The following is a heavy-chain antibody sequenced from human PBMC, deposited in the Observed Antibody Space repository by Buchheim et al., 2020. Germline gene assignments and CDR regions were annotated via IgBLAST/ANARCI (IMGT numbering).Heavy chain of an antibody. J-gene: IGHJ6*02. Sequence: EVQLVESGGGLVQPGGSLRLSCAASGFIINDYWMYWVRQAPGKGLVWVSQIDSDGGTTTYADSMKGRFTISRDNAKNTLYLQMNGLRVEDTAVYYCARGGFQHALDVWGQGTT. CDR3: ARGGFQHALDV. CDR2: IDSDGGTT. CDR1: GFIINDYW. V-gene: IGHV3-74*03.